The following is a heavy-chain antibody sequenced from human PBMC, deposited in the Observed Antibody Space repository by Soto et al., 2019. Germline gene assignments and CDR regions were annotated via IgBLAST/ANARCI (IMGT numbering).Heavy chain of an antibody. Sequence: EVPLVEHGGGLVQPAESLRLSCAASGFTFSEYWIHWVRQAPGKGLVWVSRIKLDGTSANYPGSVRGRFTISRDNAKERVYLRMNSLGVGDTAVYYWVSGVGGHYGFDVWGQGTMVSVSS. V-gene: IGHV3-74*01. D-gene: IGHD2-15*01. CDR3: VSGVGGHYGFDV. CDR2: IKLDGTSA. J-gene: IGHJ3*01. CDR1: GFTFSEYW.